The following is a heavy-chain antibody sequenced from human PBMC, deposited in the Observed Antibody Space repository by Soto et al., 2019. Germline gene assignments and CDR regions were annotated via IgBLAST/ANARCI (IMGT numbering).Heavy chain of an antibody. CDR2: IYPGDSDT. CDR1: GYTFSTYW. V-gene: IGHV5-51*01. J-gene: IGHJ4*02. CDR3: ARKFAPEFFDS. Sequence: GESLKISCKGSGYTFSTYWIAWVRQMPGRGLEWMGIIYPGDSDTKYSPAFQGQVTISADKSINTAYLQWSSLKASDTAMYYCARKFAPEFFDSWGQGTLVTVSS. D-gene: IGHD3-10*01.